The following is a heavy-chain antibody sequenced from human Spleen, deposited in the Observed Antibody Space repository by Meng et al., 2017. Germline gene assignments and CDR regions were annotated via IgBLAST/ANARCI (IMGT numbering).Heavy chain of an antibody. J-gene: IGHJ4*02. D-gene: IGHD2-15*01. V-gene: IGHV4-4*02. Sequence: QPQLQESGPGLVEPSGTLSLTCAVSGDSISSTNWWSWVRQPPGKGLEWIGEIYQGGRTNYNPSLKSRVTISVDTSETQFSLRLNFVTAADTAVYYCATGLGGWGQGTLVTVSS. CDR3: ATGLGG. CDR1: GDSISSTNW. CDR2: IYQGGRT.